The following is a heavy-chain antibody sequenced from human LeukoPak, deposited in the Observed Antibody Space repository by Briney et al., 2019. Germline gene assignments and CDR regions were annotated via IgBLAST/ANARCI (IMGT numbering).Heavy chain of an antibody. J-gene: IGHJ4*02. CDR3: VRDLYCSSTSCYAPRGNFDY. D-gene: IGHD2-2*01. V-gene: IGHV4-39*07. CDR1: GGSISSSSYY. CDR2: IYYSGST. Sequence: SETLSLTCTVSGGSISSSSYYWGWIRQPPGKGLEWIGSIYYSGSTYYNPSLKSRATISVDTSKNQFSLKLTSVTAADTAVYYCVRDLYCSSTSCYAPRGNFDYWGQGTLVTVSS.